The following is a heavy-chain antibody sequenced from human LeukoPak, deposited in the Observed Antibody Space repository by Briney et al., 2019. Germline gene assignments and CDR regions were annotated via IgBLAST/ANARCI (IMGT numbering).Heavy chain of an antibody. CDR3: ARDRRIAVYYYYYYMDV. J-gene: IGHJ6*03. CDR1: GFTFSRYW. CDR2: IKQDGSEK. D-gene: IGHD6-19*01. Sequence: PGGSLRLSCVASGFTFSRYWMSWVRQAPGKGLEWVANIKQDGSEKYYVDSVKGRFTISRDNAKNSLYLQMNSLRAEDTAVYYCARDRRIAVYYYYYYMDVWGKGTTVTISS. V-gene: IGHV3-7*01.